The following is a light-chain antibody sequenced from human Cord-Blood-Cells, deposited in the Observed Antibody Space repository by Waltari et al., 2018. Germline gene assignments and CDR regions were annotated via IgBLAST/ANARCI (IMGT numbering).Light chain of an antibody. CDR1: QGIRND. Sequence: AIQLTQSPYSLSASVGHRVTINCRASQGIRNDLGWYQQKPGKAPKLLIYATFSLQSGVPARFSGSGASTVFTLTISSLRPEDFATCDWLQDFNYPWTFGQGTNVESK. V-gene: IGKV1-6*01. CDR2: ATF. J-gene: IGKJ1*01. CDR3: LQDFNYPWT.